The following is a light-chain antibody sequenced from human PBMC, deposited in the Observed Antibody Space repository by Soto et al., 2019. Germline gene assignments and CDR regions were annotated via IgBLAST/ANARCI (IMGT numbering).Light chain of an antibody. CDR2: AAS. Sequence: DIPMTQSPSSLSASVGDRVTITCRASQSLSSYLNWYQQKPGKAPKLLIYAASSLQSGVPSSFSGSGSGTDFTLTISSLQPEDFATYYCQQSYSTPRTFGQGTTVEIK. CDR1: QSLSSY. J-gene: IGKJ1*01. V-gene: IGKV1-39*01. CDR3: QQSYSTPRT.